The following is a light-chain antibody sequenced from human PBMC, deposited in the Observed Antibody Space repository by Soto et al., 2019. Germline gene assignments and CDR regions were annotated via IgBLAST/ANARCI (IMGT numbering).Light chain of an antibody. CDR3: SSYTSTYFVI. J-gene: IGLJ2*01. CDR1: SGDIGDYKY. V-gene: IGLV2-14*01. Sequence: QSVLTQPASVSGSPGQSITISCTGSSGDIGDYKYVSWYKQHPGKAPKLMIYDVSNRPSGVSNRFSASKSGNTASLTISGLHAEDEADYYCSSYTSTYFVIFGGGTKLTVL. CDR2: DVS.